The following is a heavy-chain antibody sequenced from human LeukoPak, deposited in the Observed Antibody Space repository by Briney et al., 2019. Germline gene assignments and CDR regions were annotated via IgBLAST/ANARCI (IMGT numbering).Heavy chain of an antibody. Sequence: SETLSLTCTVSGGSISSGGYYRSWIRQHPGKGLEWIGYIYYSGSTYYNPSLKSRVTISVDTSKNQFSLKLSSVTAADTAVYYCARGGYCSSTGCGVVYWGQGTLVTVSS. CDR2: IYYSGST. D-gene: IGHD2-2*01. CDR3: ARGGYCSSTGCGVVY. CDR1: GGSISSGGYY. V-gene: IGHV4-31*03. J-gene: IGHJ4*02.